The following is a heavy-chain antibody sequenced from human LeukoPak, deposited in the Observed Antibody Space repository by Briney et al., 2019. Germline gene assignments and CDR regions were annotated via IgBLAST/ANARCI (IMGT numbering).Heavy chain of an antibody. J-gene: IGHJ5*02. CDR2: IIPIFGTA. CDR1: GGTFSSYA. Sequence: SVKVSCKASGGTFSSYAISWVRQAPGQGLEWMGGIIPIFGTANYAQKFQGRVTITADESTSTAYMELSSLRSEDTAVYYCAGDPYCSGGSCYFPGRFDPWGQGTLVTVSS. V-gene: IGHV1-69*13. D-gene: IGHD2-15*01. CDR3: AGDPYCSGGSCYFPGRFDP.